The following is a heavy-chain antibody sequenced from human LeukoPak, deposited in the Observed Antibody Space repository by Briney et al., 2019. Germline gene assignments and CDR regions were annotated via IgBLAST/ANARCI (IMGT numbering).Heavy chain of an antibody. J-gene: IGHJ6*03. V-gene: IGHV3-21*01. CDR1: ESILSTYA. CDR3: AKENGEAIYYYYMDV. D-gene: IGHD3-10*01. CDR2: ISPSGSAI. Sequence: PGESLRLSCSDSESILSTYAVNWVRQAPGRGLEWVSSISPSGSAIFYAGSVKGRFTISRDNSKNTLYLQMNSLRAEDTAVYYCAKENGEAIYYYYMDVWGKGTTVTISS.